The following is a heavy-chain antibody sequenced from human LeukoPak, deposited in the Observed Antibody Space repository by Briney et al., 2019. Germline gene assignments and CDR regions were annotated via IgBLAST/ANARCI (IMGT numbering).Heavy chain of an antibody. J-gene: IGHJ4*02. CDR1: GFTFSSYA. Sequence: GGSLRLSCAASGFTFSSYAMHWVRQAPGKGLEWVAVISYDGSNKYYADSVKGRFTISRDNSKNTLYLQMNSLRAEDTAVYYCARLEEPRDGYNPSDFDYWGQGTLVTVSS. V-gene: IGHV3-30*04. CDR2: ISYDGSNK. D-gene: IGHD5-24*01. CDR3: ARLEEPRDGYNPSDFDY.